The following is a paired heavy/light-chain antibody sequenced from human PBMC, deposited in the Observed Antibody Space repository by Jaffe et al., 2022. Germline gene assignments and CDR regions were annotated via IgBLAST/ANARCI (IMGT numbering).Heavy chain of an antibody. CDR2: SKNIPGNKRDSGTSDYPS. J-gene: IGHJ5*02. CDR1: GFTIGTHD. CDR3: VRWVSGRVDP. V-gene: IGHV3-72*01. D-gene: IGHD1-1*01. Sequence: EVQLVESGGGLVQPGKSLRLSCAGSGFTIGTHDVDWVRQAPGKGLEWLGRSKNIPGNKRDSGTSDYPSEYAASVEGRFSMSRDDSKNSVYLQMNSLKTEDTAVYYCVRWVSGRVDPWGQGTLVTVSS.
Light chain of an antibody. Sequence: DIQMTQSPSTLSASIGDRVTITCRASQYISNLLAWFQQKPGKAPKPLIYRGSFLESGVPSRFTGSGSGTEFTLTISSLQPDDIATYYCQQYNTYSPFTFGPGTKVDIK. CDR2: RGS. J-gene: IGKJ3*01. V-gene: IGKV1-5*03. CDR3: QQYNTYSPFT. CDR1: QYISNL.